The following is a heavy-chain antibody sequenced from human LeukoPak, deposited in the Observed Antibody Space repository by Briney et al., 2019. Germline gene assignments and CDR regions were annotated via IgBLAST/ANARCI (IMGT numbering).Heavy chain of an antibody. CDR3: AREAYDSSGYYGIDY. V-gene: IGHV1-69*13. Sequence: SVKVSCKASGGTFSSYAISWVRQAPGQGLEWMGGIIPIFGTANYAQKFQGRVTITADESTSTAYMELSSLRSEDTAVYYCAREAYDSSGYYGIDYWGQGTLVTVSS. D-gene: IGHD3-22*01. CDR1: GGTFSSYA. CDR2: IIPIFGTA. J-gene: IGHJ4*02.